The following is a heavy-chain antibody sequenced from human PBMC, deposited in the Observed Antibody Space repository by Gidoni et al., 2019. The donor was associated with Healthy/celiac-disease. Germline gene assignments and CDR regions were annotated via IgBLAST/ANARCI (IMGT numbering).Heavy chain of an antibody. V-gene: IGHV4-38-2*01. CDR1: GYSISSGYF. J-gene: IGHJ4*02. Sequence: QVQLQESGPGLAKPSEPLSLTCAVTGYSISSGYFWGWIRQPPGKGLEWIGSIYHSWSTYYNPSLKSRVTISVDTSKNQFSLKLSSVTAADTAVYYCARVEMATIFSYWGQGTLVTVSS. CDR2: IYHSWST. D-gene: IGHD5-12*01. CDR3: ARVEMATIFSY.